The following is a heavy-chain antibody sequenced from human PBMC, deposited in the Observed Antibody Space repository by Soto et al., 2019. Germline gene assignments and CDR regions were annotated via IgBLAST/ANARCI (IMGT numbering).Heavy chain of an antibody. CDR1: GGSISSGGYY. V-gene: IGHV4-31*03. Sequence: SETLSLTCTVSGGSISSGGYYWSWIRQHPGKGLEWIGYIYYSGSTYYNPSLKSRFTRSVDTSKNQFSLKLSSVTAADPAVYYCASGATDQYYYYYGMDVWGQGPTVTVSS. D-gene: IGHD4-17*01. CDR3: ASGATDQYYYYYGMDV. CDR2: IYYSGST. J-gene: IGHJ6*02.